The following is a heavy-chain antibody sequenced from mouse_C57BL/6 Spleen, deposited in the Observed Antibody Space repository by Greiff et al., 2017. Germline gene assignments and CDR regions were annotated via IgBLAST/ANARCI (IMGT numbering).Heavy chain of an antibody. CDR1: GFTFSSYA. CDR3: AGGLFGDYEGYFDY. V-gene: IGHV5-4*03. D-gene: IGHD2-13*01. CDR2: ISDGGSYT. J-gene: IGHJ2*01. Sequence: DVKLVESGGGLVKPGGSLKLSCAASGFTFSSYAMSWVRQTPEKRLEWVATISDGGSYTYYPDNVKGRFTISRDNAKNNLYLQRSHLKSEDTAMYYCAGGLFGDYEGYFDYWGQGTTLTVSS.